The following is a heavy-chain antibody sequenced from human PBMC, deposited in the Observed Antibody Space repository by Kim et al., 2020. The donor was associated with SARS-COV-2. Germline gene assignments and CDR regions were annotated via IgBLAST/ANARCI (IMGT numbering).Heavy chain of an antibody. J-gene: IGHJ3*02. V-gene: IGHV3-7*01. D-gene: IGHD6-19*01. CDR1: GFTFSSYW. CDR2: IKQDGNQK. Sequence: GGSLRLSCAASGFTFSSYWMTWVRQAPGKGLEWVANIKQDGNQKYYVDSVKGRFTISRDNAKNSLYLQMNSLRAEDTAVDYGARDGDLYSSGKDAFDIWG. CDR3: ARDGDLYSSGKDAFDI.